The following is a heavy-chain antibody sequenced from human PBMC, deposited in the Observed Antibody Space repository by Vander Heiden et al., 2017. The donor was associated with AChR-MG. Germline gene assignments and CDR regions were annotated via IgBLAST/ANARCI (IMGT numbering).Heavy chain of an antibody. J-gene: IGHJ6*02. D-gene: IGHD5-18*01. CDR3: ARDVGYSYGSPRWSMDV. CDR2: INPSGGRT. V-gene: IGHV1-46*03. CDR1: GYTFTSYY. Sequence: QVQLVQSGAEVKKPGASVTLSCKASGYTFTSYYIHWVRQAPGQGLEWLGIINPSGGRTTYAQRLQGRVTMTRDTSTRTVNMEVSSLASDDTAIYYCARDVGYSYGSPRWSMDVWGQGTRVTVSS.